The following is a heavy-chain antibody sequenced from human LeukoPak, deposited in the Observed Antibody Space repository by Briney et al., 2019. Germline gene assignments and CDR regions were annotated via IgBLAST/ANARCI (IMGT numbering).Heavy chain of an antibody. J-gene: IGHJ5*02. D-gene: IGHD6-13*01. CDR2: IYYSGST. Sequence: SETLSLTCTVSGGSISSSSYFWGWVRQPAGKGLEWVGSIYYSGSTYYNPSLKSRVTISVDTSKNQFSLKLSSVTAADTAVYYCARAYSSSWYFNWFDPWGQGTLVTVSS. CDR1: GGSISSSSYF. CDR3: ARAYSSSWYFNWFDP. V-gene: IGHV4-39*01.